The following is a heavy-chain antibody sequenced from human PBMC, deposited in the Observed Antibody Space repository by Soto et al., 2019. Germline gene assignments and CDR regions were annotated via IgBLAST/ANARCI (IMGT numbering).Heavy chain of an antibody. V-gene: IGHV4-31*03. CDR1: GGSISSGGYY. CDR2: IYYSGST. CDR3: ARVEDHGDEGYYFDY. Sequence: QVQLQESGPGLVKPSQTLSLTCTVSGGSISSGGYYLSWIRQHPGKGLEWIGYIYYSGSTYYNPSLNSRVTISVDTSKNQFSLKLSSVTAADTAVYYCARVEDHGDEGYYFDYWGQGTLVTVSS. J-gene: IGHJ4*02. D-gene: IGHD4-17*01.